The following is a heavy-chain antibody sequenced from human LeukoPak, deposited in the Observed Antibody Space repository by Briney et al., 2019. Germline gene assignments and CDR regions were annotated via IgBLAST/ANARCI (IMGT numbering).Heavy chain of an antibody. CDR2: IYYSGST. CDR3: ARRYGFYYCSGGSCYFDY. Sequence: SETLSLTCTVSGGSISSYYWSWIRQPPGKGLEWIGSIYYSGSTYYNPSLKSRVTISVDTSKNQFSLKLSSVTAADTAVYYCARRYGFYYCSGGSCYFDYWGQGTLVTVSS. D-gene: IGHD2-15*01. V-gene: IGHV4-59*05. CDR1: GGSISSYY. J-gene: IGHJ4*02.